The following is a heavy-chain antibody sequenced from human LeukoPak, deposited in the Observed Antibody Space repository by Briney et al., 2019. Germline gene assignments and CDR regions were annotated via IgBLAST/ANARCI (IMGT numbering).Heavy chain of an antibody. CDR2: IYYSGST. CDR1: GGSISSSSYY. J-gene: IGHJ6*02. V-gene: IGHV4-39*07. Sequence: PSETLSLTCTVSGGSISSSSYYWGWIRQPPGKGREWIGSIYYSGSTYYNPSLKSRVTISVDTSKNQFSLKLSSVTAADTAVYYCARGGQWLPRYYYYGMDVWGQGTTVTVSS. CDR3: ARGGQWLPRYYYYGMDV. D-gene: IGHD5-18*01.